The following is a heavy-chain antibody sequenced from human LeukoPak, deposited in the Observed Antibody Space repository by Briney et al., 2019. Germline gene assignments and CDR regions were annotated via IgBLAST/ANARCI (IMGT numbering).Heavy chain of an antibody. D-gene: IGHD6-13*01. V-gene: IGHV3-23*01. Sequence: GGSLRLSCAASGFTFDDYGMSWVRQAPGKGLEWVSSIGSGGGNIFYANSVKGRFTISRDNSKNTLYLQMNSLRAEDTALYSCVRGIAGFDCWGQGILVTVSS. CDR1: GFTFDDYG. J-gene: IGHJ4*02. CDR3: VRGIAGFDC. CDR2: IGSGGGNI.